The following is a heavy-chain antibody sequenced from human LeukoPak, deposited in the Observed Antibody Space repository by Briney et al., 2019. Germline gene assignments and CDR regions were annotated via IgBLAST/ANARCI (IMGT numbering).Heavy chain of an antibody. CDR3: VKTARHHDY. CDR1: GFTFSDYY. Sequence: GGSLRLSCAASGFTFSDYYMSWIRQAPGKGLECLSYISGSGSDINYVDSVKGRFTVSRDNAKNSLYLQMDSLRAEDTAVYYCVKTARHHDYWGQGTLVTVSS. V-gene: IGHV3-11*01. CDR2: ISGSGSDI. J-gene: IGHJ4*02.